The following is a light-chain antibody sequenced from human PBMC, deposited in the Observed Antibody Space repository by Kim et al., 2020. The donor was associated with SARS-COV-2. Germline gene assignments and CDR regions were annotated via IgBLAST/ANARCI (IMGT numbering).Light chain of an antibody. J-gene: IGKJ2*01. V-gene: IGKV1-5*03. CDR1: QSISDV. CDR2: QAS. CDR3: QQYVSYST. Sequence: LSASVGDRSTITCRSSQSISDVLAWYQQKAGKAPNLLIYQASRLQSGVPSRFTGSGSGTEFTLTISSLQPDDFATDYCQQYVSYSTFGRGTKLEI.